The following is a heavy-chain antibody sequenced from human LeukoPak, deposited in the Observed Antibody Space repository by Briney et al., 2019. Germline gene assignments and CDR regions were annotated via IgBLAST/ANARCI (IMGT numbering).Heavy chain of an antibody. Sequence: SETLSLTCTVSGGSISSGDYYWSWIRQPPGKGLEWIGYIYYGGSTYYNPSLKSRVTISVDTSKNQFSLKLSSVTAADTAVYYCAREIREGYPNWFDPWGQGTLVTVSS. CDR3: AREIREGYPNWFDP. CDR1: GGSISSGDYY. CDR2: IYYGGST. J-gene: IGHJ5*02. D-gene: IGHD5-18*01. V-gene: IGHV4-30-4*01.